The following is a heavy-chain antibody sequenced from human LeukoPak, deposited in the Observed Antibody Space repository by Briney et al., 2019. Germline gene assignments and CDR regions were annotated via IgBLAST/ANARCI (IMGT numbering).Heavy chain of an antibody. CDR3: ARRFCSGSNCFLDN. CDR1: VFIFSKFV. Sequence: GGSLRLSCTASVFIFSKFVMEWVRQAPGKGLEFVSGIRSSGGSSSYANSVRGRFTISRDNSKNTLYLQMESLRTDDMAVYYCARRFCSGSNCFLDNWGLGTLVTVSS. J-gene: IGHJ4*01. D-gene: IGHD2-15*01. V-gene: IGHV3-64*01. CDR2: IRSSGGSS.